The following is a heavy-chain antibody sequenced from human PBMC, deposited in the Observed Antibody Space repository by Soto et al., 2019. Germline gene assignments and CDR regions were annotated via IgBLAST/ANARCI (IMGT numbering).Heavy chain of an antibody. Sequence: QVQLVQSGAEVKQPGASVKVSCKSSGYTFTHYAMHWVCQAPGQGLEWLGWINTDNGNTAFSQKFQGRVSITMDTSASTAYVELSSLISEDTAVYYCARQGDSRILRDTFDIWGQGTLVTVAS. D-gene: IGHD2-8*01. CDR1: GYTFTHYA. CDR3: ARQGDSRILRDTFDI. CDR2: INTDNGNT. V-gene: IGHV1-3*04. J-gene: IGHJ3*02.